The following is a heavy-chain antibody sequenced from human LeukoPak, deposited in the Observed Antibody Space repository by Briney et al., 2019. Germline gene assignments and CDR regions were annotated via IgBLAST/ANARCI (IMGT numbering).Heavy chain of an antibody. CDR2: IYYSGST. V-gene: IGHV4-59*08. CDR3: ARPMEGLRNPNWFDP. Sequence: PSETLSLTCTVSGGSISSYYWSWIRQPPGKGLEWIGYIYYSGSTNYNPSLKSRVTISVDTSKNQFSLKLSSVTAADTAVYYCARPMEGLRNPNWFDPWGQGTLVTVSS. D-gene: IGHD2/OR15-2a*01. CDR1: GGSISSYY. J-gene: IGHJ5*02.